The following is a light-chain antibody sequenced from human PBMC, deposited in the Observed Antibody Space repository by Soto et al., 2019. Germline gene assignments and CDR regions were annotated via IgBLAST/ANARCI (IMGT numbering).Light chain of an antibody. V-gene: IGKV1-5*01. Sequence: DIQMTQSPSTLSASVGDRVTITCRASQSLNSWLAWYQQKPGKAPNLLIYDASVLQSGVPSRFSGSEYGTEFTLTISSLQPDDFATYYCQQYNSYPWTFGQGTKVDIK. CDR3: QQYNSYPWT. CDR1: QSLNSW. J-gene: IGKJ1*01. CDR2: DAS.